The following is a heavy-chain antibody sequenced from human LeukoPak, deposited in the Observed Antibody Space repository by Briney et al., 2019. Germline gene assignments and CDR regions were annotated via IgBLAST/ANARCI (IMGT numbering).Heavy chain of an antibody. D-gene: IGHD1-26*01. CDR3: ARDGGSYLQPTDY. CDR1: GFTFRIYA. CDR2: ITGSGDST. J-gene: IGHJ4*02. V-gene: IGHV3-23*01. Sequence: GGSLRLSCAGSGFTFRIYAMSWVRQAPGKGLEWVSSITGSGDSTYYADSVKGRFTISRDNSKNTLYLQMNSLRAEDTAVYHCARDGGSYLQPTDYWGQGTLVTVSS.